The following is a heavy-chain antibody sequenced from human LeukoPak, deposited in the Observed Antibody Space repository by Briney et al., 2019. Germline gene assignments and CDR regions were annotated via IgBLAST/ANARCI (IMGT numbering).Heavy chain of an antibody. J-gene: IGHJ4*02. Sequence: GGSLRLSCAASGFTFSSYSMNWVRQAPGKGLEWVSYISSSSSTIYYADSVKGRFTISRDSAKNSLYLQMNSLRDEDTAVYYCAREDEGIGKDCFDYWGQGTLVTVSS. CDR3: AREDEGIGKDCFDY. CDR2: ISSSSSTI. CDR1: GFTFSSYS. D-gene: IGHD1-26*01. V-gene: IGHV3-48*02.